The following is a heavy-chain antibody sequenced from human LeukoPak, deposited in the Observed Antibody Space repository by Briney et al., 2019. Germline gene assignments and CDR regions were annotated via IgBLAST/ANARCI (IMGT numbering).Heavy chain of an antibody. D-gene: IGHD3-22*01. J-gene: IGHJ4*02. CDR2: ISWNSGSI. Sequence: GGSLRLSCAASGFTFDDYAMHWVRQAPGKGLEWVSGISWNSGSIGYADSVKGRFTISRDNAKNSLYLQMNSLRAEDTALYYCAKGYYYDSSGYYVGYYFDFWGQGTLVTVSS. CDR3: AKGYYYDSSGYYVGYYFDF. V-gene: IGHV3-9*01. CDR1: GFTFDDYA.